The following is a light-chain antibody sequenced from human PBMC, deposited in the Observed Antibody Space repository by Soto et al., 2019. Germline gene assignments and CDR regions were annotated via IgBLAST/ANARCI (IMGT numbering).Light chain of an antibody. CDR1: SSNIGAGYD. CDR3: QSYDSSLSGYV. J-gene: IGLJ1*01. CDR2: GNT. Sequence: QSVLTQPPSVSGAPGQRVTISCTGSSSNIGAGYDVHWYQQLPGTAPKLLIHGNTNRPSGVPDRFSGSKSGTSASLAITGLQPEDEADYYCQSYDSSLSGYVFGSGTKLTVL. V-gene: IGLV1-40*01.